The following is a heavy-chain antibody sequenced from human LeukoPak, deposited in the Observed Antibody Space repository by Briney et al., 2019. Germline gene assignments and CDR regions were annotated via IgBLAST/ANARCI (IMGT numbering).Heavy chain of an antibody. CDR1: GFTFSSYS. CDR2: ISSSSSYI. Sequence: GGSLRLSCAASGFTFSSYSMNWVRQAPGKGLEWVSSISSSSSYIYYADSVKGRFTISRDNAKNSLYLQMNSLRAEDTAVYYCARASLGYSSGLRGKSLVYWGQGTLVTVSS. V-gene: IGHV3-21*01. J-gene: IGHJ4*02. CDR3: ARASLGYSSGLRGKSLVY. D-gene: IGHD6-19*01.